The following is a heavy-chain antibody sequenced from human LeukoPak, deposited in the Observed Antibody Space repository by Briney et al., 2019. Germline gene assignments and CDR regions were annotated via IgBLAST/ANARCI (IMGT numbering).Heavy chain of an antibody. D-gene: IGHD2-15*01. V-gene: IGHV3-15*01. CDR2: IKSKTDGGTT. J-gene: IGHJ3*02. CDR1: GFTFSNAW. CDR3: TTGYYSGGSCYPDAFDI. Sequence: GGSLRLSCAASGFTFSNAWMSWVRQAPGKGLEWVGRIKSKTDGGTTDYAAPVKGRFTISRDDSKNTLYLQMNSLKTEDTAVYYCTTGYYSGGSCYPDAFDIWGQGTMVTVSS.